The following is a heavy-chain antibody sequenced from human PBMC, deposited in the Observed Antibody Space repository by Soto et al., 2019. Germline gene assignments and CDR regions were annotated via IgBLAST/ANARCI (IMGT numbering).Heavy chain of an antibody. Sequence: GGSLRLSCAASGFTFSSYGMHWVRQAPGKGLEWVAVISYDGSNKYYADSVKGRFTISRDNSKNTLYLQMNSLRAEDTAVYYCAKDPEYSSSYFDYWGQGTLVTVSS. J-gene: IGHJ4*02. CDR2: ISYDGSNK. CDR1: GFTFSSYG. D-gene: IGHD6-6*01. V-gene: IGHV3-30*18. CDR3: AKDPEYSSSYFDY.